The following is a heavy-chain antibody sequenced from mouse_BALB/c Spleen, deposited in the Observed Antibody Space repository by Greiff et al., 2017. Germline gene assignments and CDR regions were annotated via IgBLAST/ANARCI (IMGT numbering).Heavy chain of an antibody. CDR2: ISSGGSYT. J-gene: IGHJ2*01. Sequence: EVKVVESGGDLVKPGGSLKLSCAASGFTFSSYGMSWVRQTPDKRLEWVATISSGGSYTYYPDSVKGRFTISRDNAKNTLYLQMSGLKSEDTAMYYCARKTIGTTSFDYWGQGTTLTVSS. CDR3: ARKTIGTTSFDY. V-gene: IGHV5-6*01. D-gene: IGHD2-14*01. CDR1: GFTFSSYG.